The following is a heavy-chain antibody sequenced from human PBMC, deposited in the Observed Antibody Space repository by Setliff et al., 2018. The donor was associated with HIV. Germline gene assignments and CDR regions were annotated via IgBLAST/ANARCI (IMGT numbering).Heavy chain of an antibody. D-gene: IGHD5-18*01. Sequence: SETLSLTCTVSGGSISSGSYYWSWIRQPAGKGLEWIGHIYTSGSTNYNPSLKSRVTISVDTSKNQFSLKLSSVTAADTAVYYCARATSAGYSYGYRFRGAFDIWGQGTMVT. V-gene: IGHV4-61*09. J-gene: IGHJ3*02. CDR3: ARATSAGYSYGYRFRGAFDI. CDR2: IYTSGST. CDR1: GGSISSGSYY.